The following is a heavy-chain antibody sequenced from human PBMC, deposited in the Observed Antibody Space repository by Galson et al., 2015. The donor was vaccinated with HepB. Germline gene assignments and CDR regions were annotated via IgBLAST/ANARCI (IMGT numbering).Heavy chain of an antibody. J-gene: IGHJ6*04. D-gene: IGHD3-10*01. Sequence: LSLTCTVSGGSIDTYYWSWIRQPPGKGLEWIGFIHYSGSTNYAPSLKGRVTMSVDTSKNQFSLKVNSVTAADAAVYFCARRGRELNMDVWGRGTMVTVAS. CDR3: ARRGRELNMDV. CDR1: GGSIDTYY. V-gene: IGHV4-59*08. CDR2: IHYSGST.